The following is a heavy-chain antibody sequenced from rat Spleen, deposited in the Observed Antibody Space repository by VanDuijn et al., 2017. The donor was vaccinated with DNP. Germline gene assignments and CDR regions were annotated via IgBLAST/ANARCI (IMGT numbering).Heavy chain of an antibody. Sequence: EVQLVESGGGLVQPGRSLKLSCAVSGITFSDHNMAWVRQAPKKSLEWVAIISYDYSDTYYRDSLKGRFPISRDNAKSTLYLQIDSLRSEDTATYYCSGRPPPTRGPVDYLGQGVTVTVSS. D-gene: IGHD1-4*01. CDR3: SGRPPPTRGPVDY. CDR2: ISYDYSDT. CDR1: GITFSDHN. V-gene: IGHV5-7*01. J-gene: IGHJ2*01.